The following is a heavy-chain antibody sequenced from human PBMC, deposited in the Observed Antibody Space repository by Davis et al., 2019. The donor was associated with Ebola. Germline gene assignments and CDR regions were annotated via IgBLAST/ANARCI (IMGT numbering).Heavy chain of an antibody. Sequence: SETLSLTCSVSGGSISSGTYYWGWVRQPPGKGLEWIGAIYYNGRTYYKSSLEVRVTISLDTSKNQFSLKLRSVTAADTAVYFCARLSGLFSSSSGALYFDLWGRGTLVSVSS. CDR1: GGSISSGTYY. D-gene: IGHD6-6*01. CDR2: IYYNGRT. J-gene: IGHJ2*01. V-gene: IGHV4-39*07. CDR3: ARLSGLFSSSSGALYFDL.